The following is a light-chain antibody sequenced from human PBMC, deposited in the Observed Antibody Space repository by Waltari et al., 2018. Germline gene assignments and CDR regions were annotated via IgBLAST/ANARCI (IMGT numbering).Light chain of an antibody. CDR3: QQYGNSPWT. CDR2: GAS. CDR1: QNVDSSY. J-gene: IGKJ1*01. V-gene: IGKV3-20*01. Sequence: EIVLTQSPGTLSLSPGERATLSCRASQNVDSSYLAWYHQKPGQAPRLLIYGASSRATGIPDRFSGSGSVTDFTLTISRPEPEDFAVYYCQQYGNSPWTFGQGTKVEIK.